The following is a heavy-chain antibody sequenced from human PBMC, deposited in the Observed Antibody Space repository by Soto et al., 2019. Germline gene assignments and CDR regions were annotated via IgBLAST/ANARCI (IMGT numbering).Heavy chain of an antibody. Sequence: QVHLVQSGAEVKKPGASVKVSCKGSGYTFTSYGITWVRQAPGQGLEWMGWISAHNGNTNYAQKFQGRVTVTRVTSTSTAYMELRSLRSDDTAVYYCARGRYGDYWGQGALVTVSS. CDR3: ARGRYGDY. CDR2: ISAHNGNT. J-gene: IGHJ4*02. V-gene: IGHV1-18*01. D-gene: IGHD1-1*01. CDR1: GYTFTSYG.